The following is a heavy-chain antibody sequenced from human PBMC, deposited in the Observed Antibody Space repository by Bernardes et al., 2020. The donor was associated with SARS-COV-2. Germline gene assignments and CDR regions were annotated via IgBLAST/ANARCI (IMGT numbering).Heavy chain of an antibody. D-gene: IGHD2-15*01. CDR2: ISAYNDNT. J-gene: IGHJ4*02. CDR1: GYTFTSYG. CDR3: AREDIGYCSDGSCQPFDY. V-gene: IGHV1-18*01. Sequence: ASVKVSCKASGYTFTSYGITWVRQAPGQGLEWMGWISAYNDNTNYAQKLQGRVTMTTDTSTSTAYMELRSLRSDDTAVYYCAREDIGYCSDGSCQPFDYWGQGTLVTVSS.